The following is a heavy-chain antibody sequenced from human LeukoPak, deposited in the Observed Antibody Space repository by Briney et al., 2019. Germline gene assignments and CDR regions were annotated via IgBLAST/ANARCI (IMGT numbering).Heavy chain of an antibody. CDR2: IIPIFGTA. D-gene: IGHD3-10*01. V-gene: IGHV1-69*13. J-gene: IGHJ4*02. Sequence: SVKVSCKASGGTFSSYAISWVRQAPGQGLEWMGGIIPIFGTANYAQKFQGRVTITADESTSTAYMELSSLRSEDAAVYYCASGYYYGSGSYSAYDYWGQGTLVTVSS. CDR3: ASGYYYGSGSYSAYDY. CDR1: GGTFSSYA.